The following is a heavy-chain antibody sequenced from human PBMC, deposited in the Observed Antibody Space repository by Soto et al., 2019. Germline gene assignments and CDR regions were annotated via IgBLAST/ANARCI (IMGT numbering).Heavy chain of an antibody. D-gene: IGHD5-12*01. CDR1: GGTFSSYA. CDR3: ARGLLHVDIVAKRFTEDPYYYYGMDV. J-gene: IGHJ6*02. CDR2: IIPIFGTA. V-gene: IGHV1-69*06. Sequence: GASVKVSCKASGGTFSSYAISWVRQAPGQGLEWMGGIIPIFGTANYAQKFQGRVTITADKSTSTAYMELSSLRSEDTAVYYCARGLLHVDIVAKRFTEDPYYYYGMDVWGQGTTVTVSS.